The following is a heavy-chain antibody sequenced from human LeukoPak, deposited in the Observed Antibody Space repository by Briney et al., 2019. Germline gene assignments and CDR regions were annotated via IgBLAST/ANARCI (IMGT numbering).Heavy chain of an antibody. CDR3: ARHALYYGSGSYHSPFDP. CDR2: IYYSGST. D-gene: IGHD3-10*01. CDR1: GGSISSSSYY. J-gene: IGHJ5*02. V-gene: IGHV4-39*01. Sequence: KTSETLSLTCTVSGGSISSSSYYWGWMRQPPGKGLEWIGSIYYSGSTYYNPSLKSRVTISVDTSKNQFSLKLSSVTAADTAVYYCARHALYYGSGSYHSPFDPRGQGTLVTVSS.